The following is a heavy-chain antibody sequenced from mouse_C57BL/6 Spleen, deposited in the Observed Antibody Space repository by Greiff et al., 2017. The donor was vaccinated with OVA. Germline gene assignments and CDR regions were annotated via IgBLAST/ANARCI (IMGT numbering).Heavy chain of an antibody. J-gene: IGHJ4*01. D-gene: IGHD2-9*01. CDR3: ARTYYGYDDGYAMDY. V-gene: IGHV5-15*01. CDR1: GFTFSDYG. CDR2: ISNLAYSI. Sequence: EVKLVESGGGLVQPGGSLKLSCAASGFTFSDYGMAWVRQAPRKGPEWVAFISNLAYSIYYADTVTGRFTISRENAKNTLYLEMSSLRSEDTAMYYCARTYYGYDDGYAMDYWGQGTSVTVSS.